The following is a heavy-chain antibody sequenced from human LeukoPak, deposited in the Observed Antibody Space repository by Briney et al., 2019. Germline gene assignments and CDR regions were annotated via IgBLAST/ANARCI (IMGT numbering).Heavy chain of an antibody. V-gene: IGHV1-18*04. CDR2: INTYSGNR. Sequence: ASVKVSCKASGYTFTSYGISWVRQAPGQGLEWMGWINTYSGNRNYAQKVQGRVTMTTDTSTSTAYMELTSLRSDDTAVYYCARPAGGYSSGWFQFHFDYWGQGTLVTVSS. CDR3: ARPAGGYSSGWFQFHFDY. J-gene: IGHJ4*02. D-gene: IGHD6-19*01. CDR1: GYTFTSYG.